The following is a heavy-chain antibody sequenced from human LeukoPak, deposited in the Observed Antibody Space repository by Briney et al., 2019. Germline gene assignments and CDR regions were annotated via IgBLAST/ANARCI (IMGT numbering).Heavy chain of an antibody. V-gene: IGHV3-7*01. CDR2: IKQDRSET. D-gene: IGHD1-26*01. Sequence: GGSLRLSCAASGFTFSDYWMSWVRQAPGKGLEWVANIKQDRSETYYVDSVKGRFTISRDNAKNSLYLQMNSLRADDTAAYYCARDKIVGATNLDFWGQGTLVTVSS. CDR3: ARDKIVGATNLDF. CDR1: GFTFSDYW. J-gene: IGHJ4*02.